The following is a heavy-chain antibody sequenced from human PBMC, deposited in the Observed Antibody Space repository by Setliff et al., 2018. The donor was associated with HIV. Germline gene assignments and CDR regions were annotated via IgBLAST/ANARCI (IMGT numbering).Heavy chain of an antibody. D-gene: IGHD3-16*02. CDR1: GFTFWSHS. J-gene: IGHJ4*02. Sequence: GGSLRLSCAASGFTFWSHSMLWVRQAPGKGLEWVASIDHFGSEENYVDSVKGRFTISRDNTKNSLHLQMNSLRAEDTAVYYCAKDIVAPGLFLDYWGQGTLVTVSS. CDR2: IDHFGSEE. CDR3: AKDIVAPGLFLDY. V-gene: IGHV3-7*01.